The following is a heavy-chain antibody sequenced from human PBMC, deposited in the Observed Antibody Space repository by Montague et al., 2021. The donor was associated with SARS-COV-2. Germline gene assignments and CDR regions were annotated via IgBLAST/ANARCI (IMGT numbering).Heavy chain of an antibody. CDR2: TYYRSKWYN. Sequence: CAISGDSVSSNSATWNGGRQSPSRGREWLGRTYYRSKWYNDYAVSVRGRVTINPDTSKNQFSLQLNSVTPEDTAIYYCTSGREGNYNVMDVWGQGTTVTVSS. V-gene: IGHV6-1*01. D-gene: IGHD1-1*01. CDR3: TSGREGNYNVMDV. J-gene: IGHJ6*02. CDR1: GDSVSSNSAT.